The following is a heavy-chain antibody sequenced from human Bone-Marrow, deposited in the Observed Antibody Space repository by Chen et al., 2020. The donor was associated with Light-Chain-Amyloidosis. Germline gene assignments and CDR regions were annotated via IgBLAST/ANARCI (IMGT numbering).Heavy chain of an antibody. CDR2: FDPEADET. J-gene: IGHJ4*02. Sequence: QVQLVQSGAEVKRPGASVKVSCKVSGDSLTDLAIHWVRQAPGKGLEWVGGFDPEADETMYGQEFQGRVSMIEDTSTETAYMELTSLTSEDTAIYYCATDVDVGDYYETSFNYWCQGTLVTVSS. V-gene: IGHV1-24*01. CDR3: ATDVDVGDYYETSFNY. CDR1: GDSLTDLA. D-gene: IGHD3-22*01.